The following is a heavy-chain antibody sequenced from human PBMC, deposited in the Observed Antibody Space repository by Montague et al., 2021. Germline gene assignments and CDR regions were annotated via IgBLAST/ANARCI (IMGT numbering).Heavy chain of an antibody. CDR3: AKDSCTSGACFFDL. D-gene: IGHD3-10*01. J-gene: IGHJ2*01. Sequence: SLRLSCAASGFNFGSYAMNWVRQTPGKGLEWVSVIYAESTSTFFADSVKGRFAISRDNSKSTLYLQMNTLRAEDTAVYYCAKDSCTSGACFFDLWGRGTLVTVSS. CDR1: GFNFGSYA. V-gene: IGHV3-23*03. CDR2: IYAESTST.